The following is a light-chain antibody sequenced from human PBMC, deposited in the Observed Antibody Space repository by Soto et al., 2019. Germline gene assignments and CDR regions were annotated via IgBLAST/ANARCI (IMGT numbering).Light chain of an antibody. CDR2: GNT. CDR3: GRGNDGVLL. J-gene: IGLJ1*01. CDR1: ASSIGGST. Sequence: VLTQPPSASGTPGQRVTISCSGSASSIGGSTVSWYQQFPGAAPKLLIYGNTQRPLGVPVRFSASKSDTSASLAISGLQSEDEADYYCGRGNDGVLLFGIGTKVTV. V-gene: IGLV1-44*01.